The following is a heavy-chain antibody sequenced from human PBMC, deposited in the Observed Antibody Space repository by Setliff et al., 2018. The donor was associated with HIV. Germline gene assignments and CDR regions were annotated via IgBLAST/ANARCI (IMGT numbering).Heavy chain of an antibody. CDR1: GGSINRSNYY. D-gene: IGHD3-9*01. CDR3: ARQTWEYYDTLTGYYRSPKNFDS. Sequence: SETLSLTCTVPGGSINRSNYYWGWIRQPPGKGLEWIGTISYTGSTYYAPSLKSRVTISLDTSKNQFFLKLSSVTAPDTAIYYCARQTWEYYDTLTGYYRSPKNFDSWGQGTLVTVS. V-gene: IGHV4-39*01. CDR2: ISYTGST. J-gene: IGHJ4*02.